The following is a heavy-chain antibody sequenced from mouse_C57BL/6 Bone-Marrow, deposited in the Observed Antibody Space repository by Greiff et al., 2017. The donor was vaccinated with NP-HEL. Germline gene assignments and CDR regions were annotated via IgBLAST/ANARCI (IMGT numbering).Heavy chain of an antibody. D-gene: IGHD1-1*01. Sequence: EVQLVESGGDLVKPGGSLKLSCAASGFTFSSYGMSWVRQTPDKRLEWVATISSGGSYTYYPDSVKGRFTISRDNAKNTLYLQMSSLKSEDTAMYYCARGNYYGSSEDYAMDYWGQGTSVTVSS. CDR1: GFTFSSYG. CDR2: ISSGGSYT. V-gene: IGHV5-6*01. CDR3: ARGNYYGSSEDYAMDY. J-gene: IGHJ4*01.